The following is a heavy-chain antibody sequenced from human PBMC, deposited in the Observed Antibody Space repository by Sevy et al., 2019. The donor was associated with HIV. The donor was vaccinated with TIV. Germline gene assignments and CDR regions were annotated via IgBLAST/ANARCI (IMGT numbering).Heavy chain of an antibody. CDR1: GGSIRSTSHY. V-gene: IGHV4-39*01. CDR2: VFYSGST. Sequence: SETLSLTCTVSGGSIRSTSHYWGWIRQPPGKGLEWIGSVFYSGSTYYNPSLKSRVTISVDTSKNQFSQKLSSVTAADTAVYYCARQSKTYYYGSGSYNWFDPWGQGTLVTVSS. CDR3: ARQSKTYYYGSGSYNWFDP. D-gene: IGHD3-10*01. J-gene: IGHJ5*02.